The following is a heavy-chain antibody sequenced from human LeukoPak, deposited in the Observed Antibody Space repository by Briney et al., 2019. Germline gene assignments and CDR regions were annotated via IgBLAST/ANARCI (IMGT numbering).Heavy chain of an antibody. V-gene: IGHV3-21*04. D-gene: IGHD5-18*01. CDR2: ISRESAYI. J-gene: IGHJ4*02. CDR3: AKDPPGQLWTIFDY. CDR1: GFTFSSYH. Sequence: GGSLRLSCAASGFTFSSYHMTWVRQAPGKGLEWVAYISRESAYIYYADSVKGRFTISRDNSKNTLYLQMNSLRAEDTAVYYCAKDPPGQLWTIFDYWGQGTLVTVSS.